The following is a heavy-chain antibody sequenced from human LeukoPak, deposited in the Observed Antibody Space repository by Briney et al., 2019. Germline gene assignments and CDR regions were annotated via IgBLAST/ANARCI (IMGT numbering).Heavy chain of an antibody. CDR2: INPSAGST. V-gene: IGHV1-46*01. CDR1: GYTFTNYY. CDR3: ARDHRGKQLWLTRPDEFDAFDI. J-gene: IGHJ3*02. D-gene: IGHD5-18*01. Sequence: ASVKVSCKASGYTFTNYYMHWVRQAPGQGPEWMGIINPSAGSTSYAQKFQGRITVTRDTSTSTVYMELRSLRPEDTAVYYCARDHRGKQLWLTRPDEFDAFDIWGQGTMVTVSS.